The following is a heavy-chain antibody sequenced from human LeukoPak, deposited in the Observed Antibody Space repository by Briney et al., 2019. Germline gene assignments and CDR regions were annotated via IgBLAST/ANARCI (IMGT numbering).Heavy chain of an antibody. D-gene: IGHD3-16*01. Sequence: GGSLRLSCAASGFTFSSYEMNWVRQAPGKGLAWVSYISSSGSTIYYADSVKGRFTISRDNAKNSLYLQMNSLRAEDTAVYYCARGSGGAFGGVMVDYWGQGTLVTVSS. CDR3: ARGSGGAFGGVMVDY. CDR1: GFTFSSYE. J-gene: IGHJ4*02. CDR2: ISSSGSTI. V-gene: IGHV3-48*03.